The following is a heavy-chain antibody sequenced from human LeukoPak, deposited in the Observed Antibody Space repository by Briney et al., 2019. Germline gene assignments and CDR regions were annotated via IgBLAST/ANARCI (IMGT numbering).Heavy chain of an antibody. D-gene: IGHD2-15*01. V-gene: IGHV1-2*02. CDR1: GYTFTGYY. Sequence: ASVKVSCKASGYTFTGYYMHWVRQAPGQGLEWMGWINPNSGGTNYAQKFQGRVTMTRDTSITTAYMEVSRLTSDDTAVYYCARDRGYCSGNSCLLFDYWGQGTLVTVSS. J-gene: IGHJ4*02. CDR2: INPNSGGT. CDR3: ARDRGYCSGNSCLLFDY.